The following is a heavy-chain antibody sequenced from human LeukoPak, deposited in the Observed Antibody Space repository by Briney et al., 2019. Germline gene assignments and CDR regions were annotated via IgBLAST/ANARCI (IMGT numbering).Heavy chain of an antibody. V-gene: IGHV3-23*01. CDR2: ISGGGGST. CDR3: AKDEVPQYSSSWWDY. CDR1: GFTFRSYA. D-gene: IGHD6-13*01. J-gene: IGHJ4*02. Sequence: PGGSLRLSCAASGFTFRSYAMTWVRQAPGKGLEWVSAISGGGGSTYYADSVKGRFTVSRDNSKNTLYLQMDSLRVEDTAVYYCAKDEVPQYSSSWWDYWGQGTLVTVSS.